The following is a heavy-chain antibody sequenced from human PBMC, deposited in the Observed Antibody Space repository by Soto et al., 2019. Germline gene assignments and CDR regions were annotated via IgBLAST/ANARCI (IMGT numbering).Heavy chain of an antibody. CDR3: ARAHRITMIVVVIKNYYGMDV. V-gene: IGHV1-46*01. CDR1: GYTFTSYY. Sequence: ASVKVSCKASGYTFTSYYMHWVRQAPGQGLEWMGIINPSGGSTSYAQKFQGRVTMTRDTSTSTVYMELSSLRSEDTAVYYCARAHRITMIVVVIKNYYGMDVWGQGTTVTVSS. CDR2: INPSGGST. D-gene: IGHD3-22*01. J-gene: IGHJ6*02.